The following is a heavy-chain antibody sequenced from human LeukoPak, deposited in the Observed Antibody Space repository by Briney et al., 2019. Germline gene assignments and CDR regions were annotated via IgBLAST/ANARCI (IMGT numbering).Heavy chain of an antibody. CDR2: IYNSGST. D-gene: IGHD2-2*01. Sequence: SETLSLTCTVSGGSISSYYWSWSREPPPQGQGRSWNIYNSGSTNSNPSLYSRVTISVDTSKNQFSLKLSSVTAADTAVYYCARHHCSSTSCYANYYYMDVWGKGTTVTVSS. CDR3: ARHHCSSTSCYANYYYMDV. J-gene: IGHJ6*03. V-gene: IGHV4-59*08. CDR1: GGSISSYY.